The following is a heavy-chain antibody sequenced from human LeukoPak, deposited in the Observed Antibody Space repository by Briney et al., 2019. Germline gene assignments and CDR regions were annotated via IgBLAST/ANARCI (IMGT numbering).Heavy chain of an antibody. CDR3: ARVPPKIYSSGWYYFDY. V-gene: IGHV3-30-3*01. J-gene: IGHJ4*02. CDR1: GFTFSSYA. Sequence: GRSLRLSCAASGFTFSSYAMHWVRQAPGKGLEWVAVISYDGSNKYYADSVKGRFTISRDNSKNTLYLQMNSLRAEDTAVYCCARVPPKIYSSGWYYFDYWGQGTLVTVSS. D-gene: IGHD6-19*01. CDR2: ISYDGSNK.